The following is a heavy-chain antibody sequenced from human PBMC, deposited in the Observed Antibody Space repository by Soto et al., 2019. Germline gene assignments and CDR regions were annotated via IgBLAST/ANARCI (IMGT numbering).Heavy chain of an antibody. CDR3: ARGRGGYNLYYYYGMDV. CDR1: GGSISRYY. Sequence: SETLSLTCTVSGGSISRYYWSWIRQPPGKGLEWIGYIYYSGSTNYNPSLKSRVTISVDTSKNQFSLKLSSVTAADTAVYYCARGRGGYNLYYYYGMDVWGQGTTVTVSS. J-gene: IGHJ6*02. CDR2: IYYSGST. V-gene: IGHV4-59*01. D-gene: IGHD5-12*01.